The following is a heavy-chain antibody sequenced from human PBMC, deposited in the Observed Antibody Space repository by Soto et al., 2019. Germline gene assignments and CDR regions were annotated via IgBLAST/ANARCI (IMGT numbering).Heavy chain of an antibody. CDR3: ARSEGGYFYGMDV. Sequence: QVQLVQSGAEVKKPGSSVKVSCKASGGNFASYAIFWVRQAPGQGLEWMGGIIPIFGTPTYAQKSQGRVTIQADKPTNPVYMETNSLTFQDTAVYYCARSEGGYFYGMDVWGPATTVTVSS. V-gene: IGHV1-69*06. CDR2: IIPIFGTP. J-gene: IGHJ6*02. D-gene: IGHD3-9*01. CDR1: GGNFASYA.